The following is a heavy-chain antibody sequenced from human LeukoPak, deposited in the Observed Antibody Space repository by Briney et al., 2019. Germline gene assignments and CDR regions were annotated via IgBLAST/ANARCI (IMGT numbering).Heavy chain of an antibody. J-gene: IGHJ4*02. CDR1: GYSFTTYW. CDR3: ARAYDSSGYFLDY. D-gene: IGHD3-22*01. Sequence: GESLKISCKGSGYSFTTYWIGWVRQMPGKGLEWMGIIYPADSDTRYSPSFQGQVTIAADKSISTAYLQWSSLRASDTAMYYCARAYDSSGYFLDYWGQGTLVTVSS. CDR2: IYPADSDT. V-gene: IGHV5-51*01.